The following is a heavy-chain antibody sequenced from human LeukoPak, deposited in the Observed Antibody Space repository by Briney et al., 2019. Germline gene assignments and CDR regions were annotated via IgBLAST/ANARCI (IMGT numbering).Heavy chain of an antibody. J-gene: IGHJ4*02. D-gene: IGHD4-11*01. CDR1: GGTFSSYA. CDR2: IIPIFGTA. CDR3: ARSVPDYTRFDY. Sequence: ASVKVSCKASGGTFSSYAISWVRQAPGQGLEWMGGIIPIFGTANYAQKFQGRVTITADESTSTAYMELSSLRAEDAALYFCARSVPDYTRFDYWGQGALVTVSS. V-gene: IGHV1-69*13.